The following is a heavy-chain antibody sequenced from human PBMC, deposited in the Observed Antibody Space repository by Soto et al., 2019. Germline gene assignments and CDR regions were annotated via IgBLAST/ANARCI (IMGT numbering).Heavy chain of an antibody. Sequence: SETLSLTCAVSGDSISSGNWWSWVRQPPGKGLEWIGGIYYSGSTNYNPSLKSRVTLSVDKSKNQFSLKLSSVTAADTAVYYCARQVDSSSSDYYYYYMDVWGKGTTVTVSS. D-gene: IGHD6-6*01. J-gene: IGHJ6*03. CDR2: IYYSGST. CDR3: ARQVDSSSSDYYYYYMDV. CDR1: GDSISSGNW. V-gene: IGHV4-4*02.